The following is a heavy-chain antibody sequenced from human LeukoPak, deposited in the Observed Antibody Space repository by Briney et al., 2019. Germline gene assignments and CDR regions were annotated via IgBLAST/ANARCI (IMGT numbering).Heavy chain of an antibody. CDR3: ARVGTSRYDTFSL. V-gene: IGHV4-34*01. CDR2: INYSGST. J-gene: IGHJ3*01. CDR1: GGSFSGYY. Sequence: SETLSLTCAVYGGSFSGYYWSWIRQPPGKGLEWIGEINYSGSTNYNPSLKSRVTISLDTSKNHFSLKLSSVTAADTAVYYCARVGTSRYDTFSLWGQGTLVTVSS. D-gene: IGHD4-23*01.